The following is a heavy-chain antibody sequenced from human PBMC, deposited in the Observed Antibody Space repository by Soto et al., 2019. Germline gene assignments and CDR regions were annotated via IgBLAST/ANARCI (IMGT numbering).Heavy chain of an antibody. V-gene: IGHV4-31*03. CDR1: GGSISSGGYY. D-gene: IGHD1-26*01. CDR3: ARAKNSGSYRDI. J-gene: IGHJ3*02. CDR2: IYYSGST. Sequence: QVQLQESGPGLVKPSQTLSLTCTVSGGSISSGGYYWSWIRQHPGKGLEWIGYIYYSGSTYYNPSLKSRVTLSVDTSKNQFSLKLSAVTAADTAVYYCARAKNSGSYRDIWGQGTMVTVSS.